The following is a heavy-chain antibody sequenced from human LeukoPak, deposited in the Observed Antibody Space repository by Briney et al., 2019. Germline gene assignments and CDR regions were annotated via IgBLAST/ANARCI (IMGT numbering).Heavy chain of an antibody. CDR1: GGTFSSYA. CDR2: IIPIFGTA. V-gene: IGHV1-69*06. J-gene: IGHJ5*02. D-gene: IGHD3-9*01. Sequence: SVTVSCKASGGTFSSYAISWVRQAPGQGLEWMGGIIPIFGTANYAQKFQGRVTITADKSTSTAYMELSSLRSEDTAVYYCARDRGDYDILTGYYRDNWFDPWGQGTLVTVSS. CDR3: ARDRGDYDILTGYYRDNWFDP.